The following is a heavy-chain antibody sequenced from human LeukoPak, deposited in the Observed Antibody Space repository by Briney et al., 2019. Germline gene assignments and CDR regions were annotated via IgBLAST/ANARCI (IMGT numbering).Heavy chain of an antibody. V-gene: IGHV5-51*01. CDR1: GYSFTSYW. D-gene: IGHD6-19*01. CDR2: IYPGDSDT. Sequence: GESLKISCKGSGYSFTSYWIGWVRQMPGKGLEWMGIIYPGDSDTRYSPSFQGQVTISADKSISTAYLQWSSLKASDTAMYYCARLSISSAYSSGAFDIWGRGTMVTVSS. J-gene: IGHJ3*02. CDR3: ARLSISSAYSSGAFDI.